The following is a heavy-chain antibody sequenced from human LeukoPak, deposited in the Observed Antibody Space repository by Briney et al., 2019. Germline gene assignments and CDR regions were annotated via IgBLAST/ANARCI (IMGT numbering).Heavy chain of an antibody. CDR2: FYRDGGI. J-gene: IGHJ4*02. D-gene: IGHD3-10*01. CDR3: AMGSFGDPLAL. Sequence: GGSLRLSCAASGFTFSSYAMSWVRQAPGKGLEWVSVFYRDGGIYYGDSVKGRFTISRDNSKNMVYLQMNSLRAEDTAVYYCAMGSFGDPLALWGQGTLVTVSS. CDR1: GFTFSSYA. V-gene: IGHV3-66*01.